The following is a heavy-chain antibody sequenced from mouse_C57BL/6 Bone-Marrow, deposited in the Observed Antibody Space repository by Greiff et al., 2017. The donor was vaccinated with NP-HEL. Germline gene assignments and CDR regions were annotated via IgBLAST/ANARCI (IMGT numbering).Heavy chain of an antibody. V-gene: IGHV1-18*01. Sequence: VQLQQSGPELVKPGASVKIPCKASGYTFTDYNMDWVKQSHGKSLEWIGDINPNNGGTIYNQKFKGKATLTVDKSSSTAYMELRSLTSEDTAVYYCARWDVYYGSSYGYFDVWGTGTTVTVSS. D-gene: IGHD1-1*01. J-gene: IGHJ1*03. CDR3: ARWDVYYGSSYGYFDV. CDR1: GYTFTDYN. CDR2: INPNNGGT.